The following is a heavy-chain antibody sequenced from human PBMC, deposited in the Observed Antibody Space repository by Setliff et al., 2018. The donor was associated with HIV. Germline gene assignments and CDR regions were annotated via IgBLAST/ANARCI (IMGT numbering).Heavy chain of an antibody. Sequence: ASVKVSCKTSGYKFNIFGVSWVRQAPGQGLEWMGWISGNNRITYYAQNFQSRVTLTTDTSTSTSNMELRSLRSDDTAVYYCARAAPGGGNDYFGYWGQGALVTVSS. J-gene: IGHJ4*02. D-gene: IGHD3-16*01. CDR2: ISGNNRIT. CDR3: ARAAPGGGNDYFGY. CDR1: GYKFNIFG. V-gene: IGHV1-18*01.